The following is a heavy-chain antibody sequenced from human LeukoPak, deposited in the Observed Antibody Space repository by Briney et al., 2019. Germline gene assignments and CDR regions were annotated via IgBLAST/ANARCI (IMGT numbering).Heavy chain of an antibody. CDR2: ISSTSSYT. CDR1: GFTFSDYC. CDR3: ARSYGWQPSGV. J-gene: IGHJ4*02. V-gene: IGHV3-11*03. D-gene: IGHD2-8*02. Sequence: TGGSLRLSCAASGFTFSDYCMSWIRQAPGKGLERVSYISSTSSYTNYADSVKGRFTISRDNAKNSLHLQMNSLRAEDTAVYYCARSYGWQPSGVWGQGTLVTVSS.